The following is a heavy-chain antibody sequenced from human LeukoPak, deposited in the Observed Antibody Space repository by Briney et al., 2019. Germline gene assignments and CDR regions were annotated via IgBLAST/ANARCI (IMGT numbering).Heavy chain of an antibody. D-gene: IGHD3-9*01. J-gene: IGHJ3*02. CDR2: ITSSGSTI. Sequence: PGGSLRLSCAASGFIFSAYAMTWVRQAPGKGLEWISYITSSGSTIYYADSVKGRFTISRDNAKNSLYLQMNSLRAEDTAVYYCARANDTLTGYFAFDIWGQGTMVTVSS. V-gene: IGHV3-11*01. CDR3: ARANDTLTGYFAFDI. CDR1: GFIFSAYA.